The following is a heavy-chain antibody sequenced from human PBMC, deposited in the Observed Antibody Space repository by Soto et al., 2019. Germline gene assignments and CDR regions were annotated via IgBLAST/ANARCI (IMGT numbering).Heavy chain of an antibody. CDR2: IHYSGST. CDR3: ARHWTGLDY. J-gene: IGHJ4*02. V-gene: IGHV4-59*08. CDR1: GGSISSYY. Sequence: QVQLQESGPGLVKPSETLSLTCTVSGGSISSYYWSWIRQPPGTGLEYIGYIHYSGSTNYKPSLRSQVTISVDTSKNQFALKLSSVTAADAGVYYCARHWTGLDYWGQGTLVTVSS. D-gene: IGHD2-8*02.